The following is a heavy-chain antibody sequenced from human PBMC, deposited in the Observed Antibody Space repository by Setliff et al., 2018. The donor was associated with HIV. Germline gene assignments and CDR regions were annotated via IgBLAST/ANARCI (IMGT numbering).Heavy chain of an antibody. CDR3: ARGGGSRAATSSYYYMDV. J-gene: IGHJ6*03. CDR2: IYHNGST. V-gene: IGHV4-31*03. CDR1: GGSISIGGYY. Sequence: SETLSLTCTVSGGSISIGGYYWGWIRQHPGKGLEWIGYIYHNGSTYYNPSLKIRLIISVDTSKNQFSLKLSSVTAADTAVYYCARGGGSRAATSSYYYMDVWGKGTTVTVSS. D-gene: IGHD2-15*01.